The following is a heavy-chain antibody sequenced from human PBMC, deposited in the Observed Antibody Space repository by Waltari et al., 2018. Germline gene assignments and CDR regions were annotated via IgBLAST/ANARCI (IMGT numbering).Heavy chain of an antibody. Sequence: QVQLVQSGAEVKKPGASVKVSCKVSGYTLTELSMHWVRQAPGKGLEWMGGFDPEDGETNDAQKCQGRVTMTEDTPTDTAYMELSSLRSEDTAVYYCAASVVVPAAMPALDYWGQGTLVTVSS. CDR2: FDPEDGET. D-gene: IGHD2-2*01. CDR3: AASVVVPAAMPALDY. CDR1: GYTLTELS. J-gene: IGHJ4*02. V-gene: IGHV1-24*01.